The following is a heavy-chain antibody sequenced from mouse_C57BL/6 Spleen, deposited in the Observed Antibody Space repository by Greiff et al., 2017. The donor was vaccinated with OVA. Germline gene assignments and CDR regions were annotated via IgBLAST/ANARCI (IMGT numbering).Heavy chain of an antibody. CDR2: IYPSDSET. D-gene: IGHD3-2*02. J-gene: IGHJ2*01. V-gene: IGHV1-61*01. CDR1: GYTFTSYW. Sequence: VQLQQSGAELVRPGSSVKLSCKASGYTFTSYWMDLVKQRPGQGLEWIVNIYPSDSETHYNQKFKDKATLTVDKSTSTAYMQLSSLTSEDSAVYYCARDSSGPFDDWGQGTTLTVSS. CDR3: ARDSSGPFDD.